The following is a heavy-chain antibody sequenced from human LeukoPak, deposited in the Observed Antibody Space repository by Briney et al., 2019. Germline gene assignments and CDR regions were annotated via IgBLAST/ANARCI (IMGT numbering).Heavy chain of an antibody. CDR2: IRSKAYGGTT. V-gene: IGHV3-49*04. D-gene: IGHD5-24*01. J-gene: IGHJ4*02. CDR3: TRGVSRRDGYNYGY. CDR1: GFTFGDYA. Sequence: GGSLRLSCTASGFTFGDYAMSWVRQAPGKGLEWVGFIRSKAYGGTTEYAASVKGRFTISRDDSKSIAYLQMNSLKTEDTAVYYCTRGVSRRDGYNYGYWGQVTLVTVSS.